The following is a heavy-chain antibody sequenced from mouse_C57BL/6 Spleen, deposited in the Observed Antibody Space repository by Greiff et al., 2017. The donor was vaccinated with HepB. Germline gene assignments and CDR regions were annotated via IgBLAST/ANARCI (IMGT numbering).Heavy chain of an antibody. D-gene: IGHD3-1*01. Sequence: VQLKESGPELVKPGASVKISCKASGYSFTGYYMNWVKQSPEKSLEWIGEINPSTGGTTYNQKFKAKATLTVDKSSSTAYMQLKSLTSEDSAVYYCARESGALDYWGQGTTLTVSS. J-gene: IGHJ2*01. CDR3: ARESGALDY. V-gene: IGHV1-42*01. CDR2: INPSTGGT. CDR1: GYSFTGYY.